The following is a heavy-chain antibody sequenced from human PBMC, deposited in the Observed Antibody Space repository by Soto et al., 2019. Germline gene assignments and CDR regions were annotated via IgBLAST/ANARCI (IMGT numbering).Heavy chain of an antibody. J-gene: IGHJ6*03. D-gene: IGHD3-10*01. CDR2: IIPILGIA. V-gene: IGHV1-69*02. CDR3: ASHSYGSGSYYPRYYYSTDV. Sequence: SVKVSCKASGGTFSSYTISWVRQAPGQGLEWMGRIIPILGIANYAQKFQGRVTITADKSTSTAYMELSSLRSEDTAVYYCASHSYGSGSYYPRYYYSTDVWGKGTSVTVSS. CDR1: GGTFSSYT.